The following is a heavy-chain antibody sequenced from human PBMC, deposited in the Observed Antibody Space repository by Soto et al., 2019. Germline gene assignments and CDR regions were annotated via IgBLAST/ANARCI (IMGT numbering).Heavy chain of an antibody. V-gene: IGHV4-4*02. Sequence: QVQLQESGPGLVKPSGTLSLTCAVSSGTISSSNWWTWVRQPPGKGLEWIGEINQSGSPNYNPSLRSRVTISVDKSKSHFVLKLSSGTAADTAIYYCAGLGMVAAHREFDPWGQGTLVTVSS. J-gene: IGHJ5*02. CDR1: SGTISSSNW. D-gene: IGHD2-15*01. CDR3: AGLGMVAAHREFDP. CDR2: INQSGSP.